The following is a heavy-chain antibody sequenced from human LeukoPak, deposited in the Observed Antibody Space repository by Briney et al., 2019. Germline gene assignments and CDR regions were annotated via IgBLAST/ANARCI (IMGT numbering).Heavy chain of an antibody. D-gene: IGHD4-23*01. V-gene: IGHV3-11*03. CDR2: ISSSSDYT. Sequence: GGSLRLSCAACGFTFSAYYISCIRQAPGKGLEWVSYISSSSDYTNYADSVKGRFTISRDNAKNSLYLQMNSLRADGATVVDAASPARGTSTAFWSQGTLVTVSS. J-gene: IGHJ4*02. CDR3: ASPARGTSTAF. CDR1: GFTFSAYY.